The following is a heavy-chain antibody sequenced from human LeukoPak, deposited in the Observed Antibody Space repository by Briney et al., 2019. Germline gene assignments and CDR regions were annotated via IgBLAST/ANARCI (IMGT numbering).Heavy chain of an antibody. CDR1: GFKFTTAW. CDR3: ARVITGSTYGQFDY. Sequence: GGSVRLSCAASGFKFTTAWMSWVRQAPGKGLVWVSRINGDGSRTNYADCVKGRFTISRDNAKNTVFLQMNSLRAEDAAVYYCARVITGSTYGQFDYWGQGALATVSS. D-gene: IGHD5-18*01. V-gene: IGHV3-74*01. CDR2: INGDGSRT. J-gene: IGHJ4*02.